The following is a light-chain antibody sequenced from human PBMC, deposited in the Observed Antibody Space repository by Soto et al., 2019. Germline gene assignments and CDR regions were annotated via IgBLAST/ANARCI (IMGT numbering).Light chain of an antibody. Sequence: EIVLTQSPGTLSLSPGERATLSCRASQSVSSSYLAWYQQKPGQAPMLLIYASSSRASGIPDRFSGSGSGTDFTLTISRLEPDDFAFYYCQQYDSPPLTFGQGTKVEIK. CDR2: ASS. J-gene: IGKJ1*01. CDR1: QSVSSSY. CDR3: QQYDSPPLT. V-gene: IGKV3-20*01.